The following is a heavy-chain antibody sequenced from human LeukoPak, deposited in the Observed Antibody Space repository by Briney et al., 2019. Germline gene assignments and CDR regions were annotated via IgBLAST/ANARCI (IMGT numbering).Heavy chain of an antibody. D-gene: IGHD3-3*01. CDR3: ARALRFLEWLFPDYYYYYMDV. V-gene: IGHV1-2*02. J-gene: IGHJ6*03. CDR2: INPNSGGT. CDR1: GYTFTGYY. Sequence: ASVKVSCKASGYTFTGYYMHWVRQAPGQGLEWMGWINPNSGGTNYAQKFQGRVTMTRDTSISTAYMELSRPRSEDTAVYYCARALRFLEWLFPDYYYYYMDVWGKGTTVTVSS.